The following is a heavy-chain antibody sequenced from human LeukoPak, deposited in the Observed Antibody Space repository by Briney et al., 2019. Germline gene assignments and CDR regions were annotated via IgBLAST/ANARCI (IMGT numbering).Heavy chain of an antibody. D-gene: IGHD3-3*01. CDR3: ATVPGITVFGEVIDY. J-gene: IGHJ4*02. CDR2: IESKSDGGTT. V-gene: IGHV3-15*04. CDR1: GFTVRKAR. Sequence: PGGSLRLSCVVSGFTVRKARMNWVRQAPGKGLEWIGRIESKSDGGTTDYAASVKGRFTISRDDSNNTVILHMNSLKTEDTAVYYGATVPGITVFGEVIDYWGQGTRVTISS.